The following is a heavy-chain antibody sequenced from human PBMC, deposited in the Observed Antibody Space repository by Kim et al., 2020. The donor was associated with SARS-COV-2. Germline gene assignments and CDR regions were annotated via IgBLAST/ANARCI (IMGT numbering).Heavy chain of an antibody. Sequence: GGSLRLSCAASGFTFSSYGMHWVRQAPGKGLEWVAVISYDGSNKYYADSVKGRFTISRDNSKNTLYLQMNSLRAEDTAVYYCAKPAKGYGSGSYYFDYWG. CDR3: AKPAKGYGSGSYYFDY. J-gene: IGHJ4*01. CDR1: GFTFSSYG. CDR2: ISYDGSNK. D-gene: IGHD3-10*01. V-gene: IGHV3-30*18.